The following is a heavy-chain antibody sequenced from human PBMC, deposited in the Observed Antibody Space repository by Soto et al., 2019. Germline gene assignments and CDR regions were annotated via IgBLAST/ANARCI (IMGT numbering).Heavy chain of an antibody. V-gene: IGHV4-59*01. J-gene: IGHJ6*02. CDR3: ARVNYGDYYYGMDV. D-gene: IGHD4-17*01. Sequence: PSEALSLTCTVSGGSINYSYWTWIRQPPGKGLEWIGYISYTGSANYNASLKSRLTISVDTSKNQFSVKLSSVTAADTALYYCARVNYGDYYYGMDVWGQGTTVTVSS. CDR1: GGSINYSY. CDR2: ISYTGSA.